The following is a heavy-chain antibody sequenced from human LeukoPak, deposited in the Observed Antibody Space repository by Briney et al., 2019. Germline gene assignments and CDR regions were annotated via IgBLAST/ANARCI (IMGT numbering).Heavy chain of an antibody. CDR1: GFTFSSYA. V-gene: IGHV3-23*01. Sequence: GGSLRLSCAASGFTFSSYAMSWVRQAPGKGLEWVSAVSGSGDSTYYTDYVKGRFTISRDNSRNTLYLQMNSLRAEDTAVYYCAKDIYYTDWGQGTLVTVSS. CDR3: AKDIYYTD. CDR2: VSGSGDST. J-gene: IGHJ4*02. D-gene: IGHD3-3*01.